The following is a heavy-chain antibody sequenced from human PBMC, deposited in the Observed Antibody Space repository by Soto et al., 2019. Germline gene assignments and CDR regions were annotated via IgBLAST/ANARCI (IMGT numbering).Heavy chain of an antibody. V-gene: IGHV3-23*01. D-gene: IGHD6-13*01. J-gene: IGHJ4*02. CDR1: GFTFSSYA. CDR2: ISGSGRST. Sequence: EVQLLESGGGLVQPGGSLRLSCAASGFTFSSYAMSWVRQAPGMGLEWVSAISGSGRSTYYAGSVKGRFTISRDNSKNTLYLQINSPKFEDTALYYCAEEQKESSTWSDLNYWGQGPLVTVSS. CDR3: AEEQKESSTWSDLNY.